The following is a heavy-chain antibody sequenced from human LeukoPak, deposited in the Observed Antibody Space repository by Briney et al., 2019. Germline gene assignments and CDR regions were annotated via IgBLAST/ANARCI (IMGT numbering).Heavy chain of an antibody. V-gene: IGHV1-46*01. CDR3: ARGGGGFVY. J-gene: IGHJ4*02. D-gene: IGHD4-23*01. CDR1: GYTFTNYY. CDR2: IDPSGGST. Sequence: GASVKVSCKASGYTFTNYYMYWVRQAPGQGLEWMGIIDPSGGSTSYAQEFQGRVTMTRDTSTTTVYMELSSLRSEDTAVYYCARGGGGFVYWGQGTLVTVPS.